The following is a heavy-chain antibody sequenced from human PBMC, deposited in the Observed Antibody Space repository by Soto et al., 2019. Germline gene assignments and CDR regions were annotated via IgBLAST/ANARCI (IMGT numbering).Heavy chain of an antibody. V-gene: IGHV3-9*01. CDR2: ISWTGGAI. Sequence: PGGSLRLSCAASGFTFDDYAMHWVRQVPGKGLEWVSRISWTGGAIAYADSVEGRFTISRDNAKNSLYLQMNSLRAEDTALYYCTKDVGSADYFDSWGQGTLVTVSS. CDR1: GFTFDDYA. D-gene: IGHD2-15*01. CDR3: TKDVGSADYFDS. J-gene: IGHJ4*02.